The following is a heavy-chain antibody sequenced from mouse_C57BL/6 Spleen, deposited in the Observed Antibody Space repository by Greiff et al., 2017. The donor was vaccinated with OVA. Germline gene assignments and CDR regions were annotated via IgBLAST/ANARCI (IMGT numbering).Heavy chain of an antibody. Sequence: VQVVESGPGLVAPSQSLSITCTVSGFSLTSYAISWVRQPPGKGLEWLGVIWTGGGTNYNSAFKSKLSISKDKSKSQVFLKMNSLQTDDTARYYCARNKDYSNYGDAMDYWGQGTSVTVSS. V-gene: IGHV2-9-1*01. D-gene: IGHD2-5*01. CDR1: GFSLTSYA. J-gene: IGHJ4*01. CDR2: IWTGGGT. CDR3: ARNKDYSNYGDAMDY.